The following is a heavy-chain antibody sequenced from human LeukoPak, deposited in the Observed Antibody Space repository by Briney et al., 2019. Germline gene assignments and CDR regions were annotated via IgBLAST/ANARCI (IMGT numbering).Heavy chain of an antibody. V-gene: IGHV3-7*01. Sequence: ETLSLTCTVSGGSISSYYWSWVRQAPGKGLEWVANIKQDGSEKYYVDSVKGRFTISRDNAKNSLYLQMNSLRAEDTAVYYCARGGWSFDYWGQGTLVTVSS. J-gene: IGHJ4*02. CDR2: IKQDGSEK. CDR1: GGSISSYY. D-gene: IGHD2-15*01. CDR3: ARGGWSFDY.